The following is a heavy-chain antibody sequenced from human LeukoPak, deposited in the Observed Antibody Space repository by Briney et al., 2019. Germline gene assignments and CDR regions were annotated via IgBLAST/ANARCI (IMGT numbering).Heavy chain of an antibody. J-gene: IGHJ3*02. V-gene: IGHV3-53*01. D-gene: IGHD4-17*01. CDR3: ARGRNPSTRGDGEIFDI. CDR1: GFTFSSYA. Sequence: PGGSLRLSCAASGFTFSSYAMSWVRQAPGKGLEWVSVIYSGGSTYYADSVKGRFTISRDNSKNTLYLQMNSLRAEDTAVYYCARGRNPSTRGDGEIFDIWGQGTMVTVSS. CDR2: IYSGGST.